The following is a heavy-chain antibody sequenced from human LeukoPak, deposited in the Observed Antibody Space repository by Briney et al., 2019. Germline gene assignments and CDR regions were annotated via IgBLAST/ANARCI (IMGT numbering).Heavy chain of an antibody. CDR3: AKDQGGGYDYLGWFDP. J-gene: IGHJ5*02. CDR2: ISGSGGST. D-gene: IGHD5-12*01. Sequence: PGGSLRLSCAASGFTFSSYAMSWVRQAPGKGLEWVSAISGSGGSTYCADSAKGRFTISRDNSKNTLYLQMNSLRAEDTAVYYCAKDQGGGYDYLGWFDPWGQGTLVTVSS. CDR1: GFTFSSYA. V-gene: IGHV3-23*01.